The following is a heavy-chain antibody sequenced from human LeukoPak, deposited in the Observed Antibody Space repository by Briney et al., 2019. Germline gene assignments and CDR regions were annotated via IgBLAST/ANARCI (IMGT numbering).Heavy chain of an antibody. D-gene: IGHD3-3*01. CDR3: ARRPDYDFWSNYIDY. V-gene: IGHV3-23*01. CDR2: ISGSGST. Sequence: GGSLRLSCEASGFSFSSYTMTWVRQAPGKGLEWVSSISGSGSTYYPDSVKGRFTISRDNSKNTVYLQMTNLRAEDTAVYYCARRPDYDFWSNYIDYWGQGTLVSVSS. CDR1: GFSFSSYT. J-gene: IGHJ4*02.